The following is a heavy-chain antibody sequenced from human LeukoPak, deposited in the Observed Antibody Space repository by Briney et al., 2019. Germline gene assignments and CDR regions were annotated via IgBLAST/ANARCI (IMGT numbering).Heavy chain of an antibody. Sequence: GGSLRLSCTASGFSFSTYSMNWVRQAPGKGLEWVSAISGGGGSTYYADSVKGRFTISRDNSKNTLYLQMNSLRAEDTAVYYCAKDQGYCSSTSCYADYWGQGTLVSVSS. V-gene: IGHV3-23*01. CDR2: ISGGGGST. CDR3: AKDQGYCSSTSCYADY. J-gene: IGHJ4*02. CDR1: GFSFSTYS. D-gene: IGHD2-2*01.